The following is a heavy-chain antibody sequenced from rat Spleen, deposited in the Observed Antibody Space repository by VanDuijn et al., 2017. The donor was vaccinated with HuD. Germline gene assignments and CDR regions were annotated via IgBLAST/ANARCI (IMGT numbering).Heavy chain of an antibody. CDR3: ATAGTRISRFAY. CDR2: ITNTGGNT. J-gene: IGHJ3*01. D-gene: IGHD1-4*01. Sequence: EVQLVESDGGLVQPGRSLKLSCVASGFTFSDYYMAWVRQAPTKGLEWVASITNTGGNTYYRDSVKGRFTISRDTAKSTLYLQMDSLGSEDTATYYCATAGTRISRFAYWGQGTLVTVSS. V-gene: IGHV5-20*01. CDR1: GFTFSDYY.